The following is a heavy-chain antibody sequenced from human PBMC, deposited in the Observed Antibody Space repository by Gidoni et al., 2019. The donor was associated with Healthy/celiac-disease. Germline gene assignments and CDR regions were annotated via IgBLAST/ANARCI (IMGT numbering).Heavy chain of an antibody. CDR1: GDSVASNSAA. V-gene: IGHV6-1*01. J-gene: IGHJ4*02. Sequence: QVQLQQSGPGLVKPSQTLSLTCAISGDSVASNSAAWNWISHSPSIGLEWLGRTYYMSKWYNDYAVSVKSRITINPDTSNNQFSLQLNSVTPEDTAVYYCARMAGFRVGAATPYYFDYWGQGTLVTVSS. D-gene: IGHD1-26*01. CDR2: TYYMSKWYN. CDR3: ARMAGFRVGAATPYYFDY.